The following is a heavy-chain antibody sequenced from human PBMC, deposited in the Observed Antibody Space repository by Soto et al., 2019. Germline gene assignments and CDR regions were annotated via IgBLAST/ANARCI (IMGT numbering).Heavy chain of an antibody. CDR3: ARDGDLAVAGSNRPTGLRVSLHMDV. D-gene: IGHD6-19*01. J-gene: IGHJ6*03. CDR1: GFTFSSYG. CDR2: IWYDGSNK. Sequence: GGSLRLSCAASGFTFSSYGMHWVRQAPGKGLEWVAVIWYDGSNKYYADSVKGRFTISRDNSKNTLYLQMNSLRAEDTAVYYCARDGDLAVAGSNRPTGLRVSLHMDVWGKGTTVTVSS. V-gene: IGHV3-33*01.